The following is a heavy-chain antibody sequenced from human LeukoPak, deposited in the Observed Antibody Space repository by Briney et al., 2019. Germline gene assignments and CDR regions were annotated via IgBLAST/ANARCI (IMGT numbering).Heavy chain of an antibody. V-gene: IGHV3-21*01. CDR2: ISSGGSYI. CDR1: GFTFSDYA. J-gene: IGHJ4*02. Sequence: PGGSLRLSCAASGFTFSDYAMNWVRQAPGKGLEWVSSISSGGSYISYADSVKGRFTVSRDNAKDSLLLQMRSLRDEDTAVYYCARGPALYCTSNSCLDGVDWGQGTLVSVSS. D-gene: IGHD2-2*01. CDR3: ARGPALYCTSNSCLDGVD.